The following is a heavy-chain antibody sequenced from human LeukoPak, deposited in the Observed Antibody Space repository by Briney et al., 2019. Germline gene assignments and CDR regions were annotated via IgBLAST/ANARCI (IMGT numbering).Heavy chain of an antibody. D-gene: IGHD6-19*01. CDR2: IWYDGSNK. J-gene: IGHJ4*02. CDR1: GFTFSSYG. CDR3: ARGITRGQWLVLVYFDY. V-gene: IGHV3-33*01. Sequence: PGGSLRLSCAASGFTFSSYGMHWVRQAPGKGLEWVAVIWYDGSNKYYADSVKGRFTISRDNSKNTLYLQMNSLRAEDTAVYYCARGITRGQWLVLVYFDYWGQGTLVTVSS.